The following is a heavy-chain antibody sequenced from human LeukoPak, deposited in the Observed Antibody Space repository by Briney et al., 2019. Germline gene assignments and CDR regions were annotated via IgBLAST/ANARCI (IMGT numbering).Heavy chain of an antibody. V-gene: IGHV1-2*06. J-gene: IGHJ3*02. Sequence: RASVKVSCKASGYTFTVYYIHWVRQAPGQGLEWMGRINPNNGGTNYAQKFQGRVTMTRDMSMSTAYMELSRLRSVDTAVYYCAGEDNSSGYRPFDIWGQGTMVTVPS. D-gene: IGHD3-22*01. CDR1: GYTFTVYY. CDR2: INPNNGGT. CDR3: AGEDNSSGYRPFDI.